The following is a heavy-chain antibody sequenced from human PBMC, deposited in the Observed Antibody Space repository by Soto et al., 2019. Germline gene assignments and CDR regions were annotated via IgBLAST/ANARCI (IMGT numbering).Heavy chain of an antibody. V-gene: IGHV3-74*01. J-gene: IGHJ6*03. CDR2: TKSDGSGT. CDR3: VRDDVYCGGGRCFGAPMDV. Sequence: EVQLVESGGGLLQPGGSLTLSCTASGFTFSNYWMHWVRQAPGKGLVWVSRTKSDGSGTSYTDSVKGRFTISRDSSKNTLDLQLNSLRAEDTAVYYCVRDDVYCGGGRCFGAPMDVWGKGTTVTVSS. D-gene: IGHD2-15*01. CDR1: GFTFSNYW.